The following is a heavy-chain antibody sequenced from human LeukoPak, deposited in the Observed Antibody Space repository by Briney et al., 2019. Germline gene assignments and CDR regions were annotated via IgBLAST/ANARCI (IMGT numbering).Heavy chain of an antibody. CDR3: ARAGVAAAYYFDY. J-gene: IGHJ4*02. CDR1: GGSISSYY. CDR2: IHYSGST. Sequence: KPSETLSLTCSVSGGSISSYYWSWIRQPPGKGLEWIGYIHYSGSTNYNPSLKSRVTISVDTSKNQFSLKMNSVTGADTGVYYCARAGVAAAYYFDYWGQGTLVTVSP. V-gene: IGHV4-59*01. D-gene: IGHD2-2*01.